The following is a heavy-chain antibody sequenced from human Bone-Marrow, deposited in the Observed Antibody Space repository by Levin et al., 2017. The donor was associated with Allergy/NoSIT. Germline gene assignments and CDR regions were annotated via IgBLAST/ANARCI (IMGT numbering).Heavy chain of an antibody. CDR3: ARVWGSVDY. Sequence: PWASVKVSCKASGYPFTSYDINWVRQATGQGLEWMGWMNPNSGDTGYAQKFQGRVTMTRNAAISTAYMELNSLRSEDTAVYYCARVWGSVDYWGQGTLVTVSS. CDR2: MNPNSGDT. V-gene: IGHV1-8*01. D-gene: IGHD3-16*01. CDR1: GYPFTSYD. J-gene: IGHJ4*02.